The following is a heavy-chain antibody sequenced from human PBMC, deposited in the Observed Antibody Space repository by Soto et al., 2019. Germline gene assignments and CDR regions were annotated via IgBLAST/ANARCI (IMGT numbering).Heavy chain of an antibody. CDR3: AREAYGDYSFDY. J-gene: IGHJ4*02. CDR1: GGSVSSGSYY. D-gene: IGHD4-17*01. CDR2: IYYSGST. V-gene: IGHV4-61*01. Sequence: EPLSLTCTVSGGSVSSGSYYWSWIRQPPGKGLEWIGYIYYSGSTNYNPSLKSRVTISVDTSKNQFSLKLSSVTAADTAVYYCAREAYGDYSFDYWGQGTLVTVSS.